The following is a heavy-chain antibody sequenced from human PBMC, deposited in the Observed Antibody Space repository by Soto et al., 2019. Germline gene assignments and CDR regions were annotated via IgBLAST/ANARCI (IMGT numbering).Heavy chain of an antibody. CDR3: ARVWYSSSWYPCGMDV. CDR1: GYTFTSYG. D-gene: IGHD6-13*01. Sequence: ASVKVSCKASGYTFTSYGISWVRQAPGQGLEWMGWISAYNGNTNYAQKLQGRVTMTTDTSTSTAYMELRSLRSDDTAVYYCARVWYSSSWYPCGMDVWGQGTTVTVSS. J-gene: IGHJ6*02. V-gene: IGHV1-18*01. CDR2: ISAYNGNT.